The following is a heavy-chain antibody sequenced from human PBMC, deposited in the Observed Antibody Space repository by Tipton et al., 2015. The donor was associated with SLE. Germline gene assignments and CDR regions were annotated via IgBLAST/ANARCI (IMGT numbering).Heavy chain of an antibody. CDR2: IYTSGST. CDR1: GGSISSHY. J-gene: IGHJ4*02. Sequence: TLSLTCTVSGGSISSHYWSWIRQPAGKGLEWIGYIYTSGSTNYNPSLKSRVTISVDTSKNQFSLKLSSVTAADTAVYYCARGGSSWFLPVYFDYWGQGTLVTVSS. V-gene: IGHV4-4*09. D-gene: IGHD6-13*01. CDR3: ARGGSSWFLPVYFDY.